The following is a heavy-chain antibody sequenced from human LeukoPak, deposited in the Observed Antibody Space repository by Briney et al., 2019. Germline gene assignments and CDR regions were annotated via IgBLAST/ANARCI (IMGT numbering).Heavy chain of an antibody. D-gene: IGHD3-9*01. J-gene: IGHJ4*02. Sequence: GGSLRLSCAASGFTFSSYAMSWVRQAPGKGLEWVSAISGSGGSTYYADSVKGRFTISRDNSKNTLYLQMNSLRAEDTAVYYCAKDFRTGRRVSSLLRYFDWLFDYWGQGTLVTVSS. CDR1: GFTFSSYA. CDR2: ISGSGGST. CDR3: AKDFRTGRRVSSLLRYFDWLFDY. V-gene: IGHV3-23*01.